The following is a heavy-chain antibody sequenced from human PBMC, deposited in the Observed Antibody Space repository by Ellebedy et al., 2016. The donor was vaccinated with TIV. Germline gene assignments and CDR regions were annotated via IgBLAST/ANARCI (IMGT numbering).Heavy chain of an antibody. J-gene: IGHJ6*02. Sequence: PGGSLRLSCAASGFTFSSYWMSWVRQAPRKGLEWVANIKQDGSEKYYVDSVKGRFTISRDNAKNSLYLQMNSLRAEDTAVYYCARDTRGSWIQLWDYYYYGMDVWGQGTTVTVSS. V-gene: IGHV3-7*01. CDR1: GFTFSSYW. D-gene: IGHD5-18*01. CDR2: IKQDGSEK. CDR3: ARDTRGSWIQLWDYYYYGMDV.